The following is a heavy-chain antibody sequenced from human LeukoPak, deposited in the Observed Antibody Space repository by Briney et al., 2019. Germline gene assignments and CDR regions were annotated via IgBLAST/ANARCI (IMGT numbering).Heavy chain of an antibody. CDR1: GGSISSYY. CDR2: IYYSGST. CDR3: ASRCYYDSSGYQDAFDI. Sequence: SETLSLTCTVSGGSISSYYWSWIRQPPGKGLEWIGYIYYSGSTNYNPSLKSRVTISVDTSKNQFSLKLSSVTAADTAVYYCASRCYYDSSGYQDAFDIWGQGTMVTVSS. V-gene: IGHV4-59*12. J-gene: IGHJ3*02. D-gene: IGHD3-22*01.